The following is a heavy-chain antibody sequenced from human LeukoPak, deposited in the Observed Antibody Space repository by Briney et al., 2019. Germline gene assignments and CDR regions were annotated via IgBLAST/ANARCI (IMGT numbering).Heavy chain of an antibody. V-gene: IGHV3-30-3*01. CDR3: MRDYMGWFDP. CDR1: GFTFSNYA. J-gene: IGHJ5*02. D-gene: IGHD3-10*01. Sequence: PGGSLRLSCAGSGFTFSNYAMSWVRQAPGKGLEWVSIISLDGSTEFYADSVKGRFTISRDTASNTMHLEMNNLRIEDTAVYYCMRDYMGWFDPWGQGSLVTVSS. CDR2: ISLDGSTE.